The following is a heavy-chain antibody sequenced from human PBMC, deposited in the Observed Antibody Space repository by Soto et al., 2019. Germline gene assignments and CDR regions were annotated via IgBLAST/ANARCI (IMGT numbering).Heavy chain of an antibody. J-gene: IGHJ6*02. CDR2: IYHSGST. D-gene: IGHD1-26*01. Sequence: QVQLQESGPGLVKPSGTLSLTCAVSGGSISSSNWWSWVRQPPGKGLEWIGEIYHSGSTNYNPSLKSPVTISVDKSKNQFSLKLSSVIAADTAVYYCARVSGSYYHGMDVWGQGTTVTVSS. V-gene: IGHV4-4*02. CDR3: ARVSGSYYHGMDV. CDR1: GGSISSSNW.